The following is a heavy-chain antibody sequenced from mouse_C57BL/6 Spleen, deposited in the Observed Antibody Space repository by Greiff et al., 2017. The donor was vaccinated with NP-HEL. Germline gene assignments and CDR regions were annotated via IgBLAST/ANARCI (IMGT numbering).Heavy chain of an antibody. D-gene: IGHD1-1*01. J-gene: IGHJ1*03. CDR3: ARCPYYYGSSFWYFDV. V-gene: IGHV1-22*01. CDR1: GYTFTDYN. CDR2: INPNNGGT. Sequence: VQLQQSGPELVKPGASVKMSCKASGYTFTDYNMHWVKQSHGKSLEWIGYINPNNGGTSYNQKFKGKAILTVNKSSSTAYMELRSLTSEDSAVYYCARCPYYYGSSFWYFDVWGTGTTVTVSS.